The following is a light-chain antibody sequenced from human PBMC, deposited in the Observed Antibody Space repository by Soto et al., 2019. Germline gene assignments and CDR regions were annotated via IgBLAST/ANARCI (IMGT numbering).Light chain of an antibody. CDR3: QQSYSIPYT. CDR2: TAS. J-gene: IGKJ2*01. V-gene: IGKV1-39*01. Sequence: DIQMTQSPSSLSASVGDRVTITCRASQSISSYLNWYQQKPGKAPKFLMYTASSLESGVPSRFNGSGSGTDFTLTISSLQPEDFATYYCQQSYSIPYTFGQGTKVDIK. CDR1: QSISSY.